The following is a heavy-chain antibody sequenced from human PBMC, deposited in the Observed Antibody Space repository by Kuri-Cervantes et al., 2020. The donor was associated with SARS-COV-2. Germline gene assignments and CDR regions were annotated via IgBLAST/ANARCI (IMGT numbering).Heavy chain of an antibody. J-gene: IGHJ4*02. D-gene: IGHD6-13*01. CDR2: ISYDGSNK. V-gene: IGHV3-30-3*01. CDR1: GFNFSSYA. CDR3: AQSGLYTSNWNLFDH. Sequence: GGSLRLSCAASGFNFSSYAMHWVRQAPGKGLEWVAIISYDGSNKYYADSVKGRFTISRDTSQKTLYLQMNSLRADDTALYYCAQSGLYTSNWNLFDHWGQGTLVTVSS.